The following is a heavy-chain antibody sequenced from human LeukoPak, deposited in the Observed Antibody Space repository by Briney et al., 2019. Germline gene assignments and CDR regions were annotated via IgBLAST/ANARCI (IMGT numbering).Heavy chain of an antibody. D-gene: IGHD6-13*01. Sequence: PGGSLRLSCAASGFTFDDYTMHWVRQAPGKGLEWVSLISWDGGSTYYADSVKGRFTISRDNSKNSLYLQMNSLRTEDTALYYCAKDISRPSRFSSSWPRSWPLGNSWGQGTLVTVSS. CDR1: GFTFDDYT. V-gene: IGHV3-43*01. CDR2: ISWDGGST. CDR3: AKDISRPSRFSSSWPRSWPLGNS. J-gene: IGHJ4*02.